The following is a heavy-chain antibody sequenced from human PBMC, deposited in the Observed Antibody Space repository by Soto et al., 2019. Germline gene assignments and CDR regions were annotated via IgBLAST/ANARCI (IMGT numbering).Heavy chain of an antibody. Sequence: ASVKVSCKASGYTFTSYGISWVRQAPGQGLEWMGWISAYNGNTNYAQKLQGRVTMTTDTSTSTAYMELSSLRSEDTAVYYCARAVAGNNWFDPWGQGTLVTVSS. CDR1: GYTFTSYG. CDR2: ISAYNGNT. V-gene: IGHV1-18*01. J-gene: IGHJ5*02. CDR3: ARAVAGNNWFDP. D-gene: IGHD6-19*01.